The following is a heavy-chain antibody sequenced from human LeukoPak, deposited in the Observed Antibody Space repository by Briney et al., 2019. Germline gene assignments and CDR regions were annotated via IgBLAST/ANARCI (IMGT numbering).Heavy chain of an antibody. Sequence: GGSLRLSCAASGFSFSDYYMSWIRQAPGKGLEWVWYISSSGSTIYYADSVKGRFTISRDNAKNSLYLQMNSLRAEDTAVYYCARDQYYDSSGYLGYWGQGTLVTVSS. D-gene: IGHD3-22*01. CDR2: ISSSGSTI. CDR3: ARDQYYDSSGYLGY. V-gene: IGHV3-11*01. CDR1: GFSFSDYY. J-gene: IGHJ4*02.